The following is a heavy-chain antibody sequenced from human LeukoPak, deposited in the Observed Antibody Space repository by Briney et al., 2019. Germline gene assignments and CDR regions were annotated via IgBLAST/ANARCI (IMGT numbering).Heavy chain of an antibody. CDR2: ISSSGRS. CDR3: VRLSSSLNNWFDP. CDR1: GGSISSGY. D-gene: IGHD6-13*01. V-gene: IGHV4-4*09. J-gene: IGHJ5*02. Sequence: SETLSLTCSVSGGSISSGYWRWVRQPPGKELEWIGYISSSGRSDHNPSLKSRVTLSVDSSKNQFSLRLISVTAADTAVYHCVRLSSSLNNWFDPWGQGTLVTVSS.